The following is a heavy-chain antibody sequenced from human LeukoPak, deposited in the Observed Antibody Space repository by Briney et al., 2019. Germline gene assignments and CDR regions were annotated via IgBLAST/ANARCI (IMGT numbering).Heavy chain of an antibody. V-gene: IGHV3-21*01. D-gene: IGHD3-3*01. Sequence: PGGSLRLSCAASGFTFSSYSMNWVRQAPGKGLEWVSSISSSSSYIYYADSVKGRYTISRDNAKNSLYLQMNSLRAEDTAVYYCARDWYNDFWSGYSPQNDYWGQGTLVTASS. CDR2: ISSSSSYI. CDR3: ARDWYNDFWSGYSPQNDY. J-gene: IGHJ4*02. CDR1: GFTFSSYS.